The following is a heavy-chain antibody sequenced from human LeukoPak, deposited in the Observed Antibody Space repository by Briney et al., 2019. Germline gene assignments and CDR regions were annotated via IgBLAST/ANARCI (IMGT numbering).Heavy chain of an antibody. J-gene: IGHJ5*02. CDR3: ARDNSVRDEAWWFNP. CDR1: GYTFTSNY. D-gene: IGHD5-24*01. Sequence: ASVKVSCKAFGYTFTSNYMHWVRHAPGQGPEWMGVISPSGGSTTYAQKFQGRVTLTRDMSTSTDYLQLSSLRSEDTAVYYCARDNSVRDEAWWFNPWGQGTLVTVSS. CDR2: ISPSGGST. V-gene: IGHV1-46*01.